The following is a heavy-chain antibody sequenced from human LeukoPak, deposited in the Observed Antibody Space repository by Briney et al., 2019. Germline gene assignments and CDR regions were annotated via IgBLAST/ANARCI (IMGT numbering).Heavy chain of an antibody. CDR3: ASRTAGGWEDDH. Sequence: SETLSLTCTVSGGSISSYYWSWIRQPPGKGLEWIGYIYYSGSTNYNPSLKSRVTISVDTSKNQFSLKLSSVTAADTAVYYCASRTAGGWEDDHWGQGTLVTVSS. CDR1: GGSISSYY. J-gene: IGHJ4*02. V-gene: IGHV4-59*08. CDR2: IYYSGST. D-gene: IGHD1-26*01.